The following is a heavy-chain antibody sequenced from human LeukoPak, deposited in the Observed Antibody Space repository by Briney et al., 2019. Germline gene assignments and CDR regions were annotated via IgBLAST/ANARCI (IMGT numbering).Heavy chain of an antibody. V-gene: IGHV3-21*01. CDR3: ARQYGSGSYYPPFDY. CDR1: GFTFSSHR. D-gene: IGHD3-10*01. J-gene: IGHJ4*02. Sequence: PGGSLRLSCAASGFTFSSHRMNWVRQAPGKGLEWVSSISSSSSYIYYADSVKGRFTISRDNAKNSLYLQMNSLTASDTAVYYCARQYGSGSYYPPFDYWGQGTLVTVSS. CDR2: ISSSSSYI.